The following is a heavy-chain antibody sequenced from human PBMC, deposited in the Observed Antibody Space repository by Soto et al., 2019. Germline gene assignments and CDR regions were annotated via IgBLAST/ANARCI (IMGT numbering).Heavy chain of an antibody. Sequence: SLRLSFAASWFSLTNFAMSCVRQAPVKGLEWVAGIGASGDITWYADSVKGRLSISRDNSKNTLYLQLNSLRFEDTAVYYCAKDDCTDRGDDYFDYWGPGTLVTVSS. J-gene: IGHJ4*02. CDR3: AKDDCTDRGDDYFDY. CDR2: IGASGDIT. V-gene: IGHV3-23*01. CDR1: WFSLTNFA. D-gene: IGHD2-21*02.